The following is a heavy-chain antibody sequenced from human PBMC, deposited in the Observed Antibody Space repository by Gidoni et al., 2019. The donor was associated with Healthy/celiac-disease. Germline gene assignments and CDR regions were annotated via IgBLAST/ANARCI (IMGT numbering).Heavy chain of an antibody. J-gene: IGHJ4*02. CDR1: GFTFINAW. Sequence: EVQLVESGGGLVKPGGSLRLSCAASGFTFINAWMSWVRQAPGKGLEWVGRIKSKTDGGTTDYAAPVKGRFTISRDDSKNTLYLQMNSLKTEDTAVYYCTTDNYYDSSGYYYRLLNFDYWGQGTLVTVSS. V-gene: IGHV3-15*01. CDR3: TTDNYYDSSGYYYRLLNFDY. CDR2: IKSKTDGGTT. D-gene: IGHD3-22*01.